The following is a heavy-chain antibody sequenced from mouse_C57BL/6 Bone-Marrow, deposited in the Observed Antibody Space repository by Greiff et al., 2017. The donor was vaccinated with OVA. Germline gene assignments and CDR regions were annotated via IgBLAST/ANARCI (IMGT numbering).Heavy chain of an antibody. J-gene: IGHJ2*01. V-gene: IGHV14-4*01. Sequence: EVKLQESGAELVRPGASVKLSCTASGFNIKDDYMHWVKQRPEQGLEWIGWIDPENGDTEYASKFQGKATITADTSSNTAYLQLSSLTSEDTAVYYCTTDYGNSLFDYWGQGTTLTVSS. CDR1: GFNIKDDY. CDR2: IDPENGDT. D-gene: IGHD2-1*01. CDR3: TTDYGNSLFDY.